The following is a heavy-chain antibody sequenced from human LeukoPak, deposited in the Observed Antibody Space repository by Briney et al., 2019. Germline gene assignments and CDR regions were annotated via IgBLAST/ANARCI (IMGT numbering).Heavy chain of an antibody. V-gene: IGHV4-39*01. CDR1: DGSISSNNYY. J-gene: IGHJ5*02. CDR2: RFYSGST. CDR3: ARHLAVAGTNYNWLAR. Sequence: PSETLSLTCTVSDGSISSNNYYWAWIRPPPGKGLVWIGSRFYSGSTYYNPSLKSRVIVAVDTSKNQLFLRLNSVTDADTPVYHCARHLAVAGTNYNWLARWGQGTQVTVSS. D-gene: IGHD6-19*01.